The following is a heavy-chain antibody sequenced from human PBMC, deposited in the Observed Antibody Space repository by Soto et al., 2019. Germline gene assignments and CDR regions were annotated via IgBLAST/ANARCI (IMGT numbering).Heavy chain of an antibody. J-gene: IGHJ5*02. V-gene: IGHV1-69*13. CDR1: RGTVYISV. CDR2: IIPIFGTA. D-gene: IGHD3-22*01. Sequence: GAPVKVSCKSSRGTVYISVVALVLKAPGQGFEWMGGIIPIFGTANYAQKFQGRVTITADESTSTAYMELSSLRSEDTAVYYCARDVTYYDSSGRNWFDPWGQGTLVTVSS. CDR3: ARDVTYYDSSGRNWFDP.